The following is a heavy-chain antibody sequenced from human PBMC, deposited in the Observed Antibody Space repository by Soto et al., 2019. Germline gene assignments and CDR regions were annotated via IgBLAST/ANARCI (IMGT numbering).Heavy chain of an antibody. J-gene: IGHJ4*02. V-gene: IGHV3-30-3*01. CDR3: AREWSTSGDLDY. D-gene: IGHD3-10*01. CDR1: GFTFSSHS. Sequence: ESGGGVVQHGRSLRLSCAASGFTFSSHSIQWVRQAPGKGLEWVAVISYDGSIKYYADSVKGRFTISRDNSKNTAYLQMNSLRAEDTAVFYCAREWSTSGDLDYWGQGTLVIVSS. CDR2: ISYDGSIK.